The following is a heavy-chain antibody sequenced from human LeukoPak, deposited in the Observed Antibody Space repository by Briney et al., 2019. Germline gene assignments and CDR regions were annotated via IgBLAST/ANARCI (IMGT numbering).Heavy chain of an antibody. V-gene: IGHV3-66*01. CDR1: GFTVSSNY. CDR3: ARDLFLGDDYGDYNFYFGLDV. CDR2: IYTGGNT. D-gene: IGHD4-17*01. Sequence: GGSERLFCAGSGFTVSSNYMSWARQAPGEGLEWVSVIYTGGNTYYANSVKGRFTISRDNSKNTLYLQMNSMRADDTAVYYCARDLFLGDDYGDYNFYFGLDVWGQGTTVTVSS. J-gene: IGHJ6*02.